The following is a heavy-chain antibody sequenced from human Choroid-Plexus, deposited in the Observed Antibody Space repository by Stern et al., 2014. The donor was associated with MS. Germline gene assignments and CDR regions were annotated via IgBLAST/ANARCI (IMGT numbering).Heavy chain of an antibody. CDR1: GFTFSNFG. V-gene: IGHV3-30*18. D-gene: IGHD2-15*01. CDR2: ISYDGSDK. J-gene: IGHJ4*02. Sequence: QVQLVQSGGGVAQPGRPLILSCAASGFTFSNFGMHWVRQAPGKGLVWVALISYDGSDKYYADSVKGRFTIFRDNSKNTLYMHMNSLRAEDTAVYYCAKDRQWSTYFFDYWGQGSLVTVSS. CDR3: AKDRQWSTYFFDY.